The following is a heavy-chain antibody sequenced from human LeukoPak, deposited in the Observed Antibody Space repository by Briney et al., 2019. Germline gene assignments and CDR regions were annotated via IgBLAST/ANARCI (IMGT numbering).Heavy chain of an antibody. CDR1: GYTLTGYY. D-gene: IGHD6-19*01. J-gene: IGHJ5*02. V-gene: IGHV1-2*06. Sequence: ASVKVSCKASGYTLTGYYMHWVRQAPGQGLEWVGRINPNSGATNSAQKFQGRVTMTRDTSISTAYMELSRLRFDDTAVYYCARAKGAVDHNWFDPWGQGTLVTVSS. CDR3: ARAKGAVDHNWFDP. CDR2: INPNSGAT.